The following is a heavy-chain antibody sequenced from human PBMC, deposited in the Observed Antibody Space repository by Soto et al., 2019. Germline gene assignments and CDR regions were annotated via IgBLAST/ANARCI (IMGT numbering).Heavy chain of an antibody. CDR1: GFTFSSYA. CDR2: ISGSGGST. J-gene: IGHJ4*02. V-gene: IGHV3-23*01. Sequence: GGSLRLSCAASGFTFSSYAMSWVRQAPGKGLEWVSAISGSGGSTYYADSVKGRFTISRDNSKNTLYLQMNSLRAEDTAVYYCAKAGIVVVPAAMGLYYFDYWGQGTLVTVSS. CDR3: AKAGIVVVPAAMGLYYFDY. D-gene: IGHD2-2*01.